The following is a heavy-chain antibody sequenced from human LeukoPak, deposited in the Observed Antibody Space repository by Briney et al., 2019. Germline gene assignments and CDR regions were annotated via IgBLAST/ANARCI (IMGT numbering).Heavy chain of an antibody. CDR1: GYTFTDYY. D-gene: IGHD3-10*01. V-gene: IGHV1-2*02. CDR2: INPNSGGT. Sequence: ASVKVSCKASGYTFTDYYMHWVRQAPGQGLEWMGWINPNSGGTNYTQKFQGRVTMTRDTSISTAYMELSSLRSEDTAVYYCARGVYGSGSYYRRPYYYYYMDVWGKGTTVTISS. J-gene: IGHJ6*03. CDR3: ARGVYGSGSYYRRPYYYYYMDV.